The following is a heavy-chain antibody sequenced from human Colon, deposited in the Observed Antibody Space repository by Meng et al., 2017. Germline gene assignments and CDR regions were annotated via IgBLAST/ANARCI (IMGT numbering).Heavy chain of an antibody. CDR2: TYYRSKWYN. J-gene: IGHJ4*02. V-gene: IGHV6-1*01. D-gene: IGHD1-26*01. CDR3: ASTENHF. Sequence: VHLQQSGPGLVKPSQTPSLTCAMPGDSVSSKSAAWSWIRQSPSRGLEWLGRTYYRSKWYNDYAVSVKSRISINPDTSKNQFSLRLNSVTPEDTAVYYCASTENHFWGQGTLVTVSS. CDR1: GDSVSSKSAA.